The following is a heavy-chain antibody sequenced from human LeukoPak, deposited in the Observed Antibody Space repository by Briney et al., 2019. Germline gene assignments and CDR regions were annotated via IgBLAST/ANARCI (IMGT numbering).Heavy chain of an antibody. D-gene: IGHD3-22*01. Sequence: PGGSLRLSCAASGFTFSSYAMSWVRQAPGKGLEWVGFIRSKAYGGTTEYAASVKGRFTISRDDSKSIAYLQMNSLKTEDTAVYYCTRATPNYYDSSPYDYWGQGTLVTVSS. V-gene: IGHV3-49*04. CDR1: GFTFSSYA. CDR2: IRSKAYGGTT. J-gene: IGHJ4*02. CDR3: TRATPNYYDSSPYDY.